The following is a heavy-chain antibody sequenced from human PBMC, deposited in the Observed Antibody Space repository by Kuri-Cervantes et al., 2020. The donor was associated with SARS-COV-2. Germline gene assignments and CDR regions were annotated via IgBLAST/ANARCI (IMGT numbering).Heavy chain of an antibody. Sequence: ASVKVSCKASAYTFNDYYIHWVRQAPGQGLEWMGWINPKSGGTDSAQKFQGWVTMTRDTSISTAYMELRSLRSDDTAVYFCARGYYSHFDYWGQGTLVTVSS. V-gene: IGHV1-2*04. D-gene: IGHD1-26*01. J-gene: IGHJ4*02. CDR1: AYTFNDYY. CDR2: INPKSGGT. CDR3: ARGYYSHFDY.